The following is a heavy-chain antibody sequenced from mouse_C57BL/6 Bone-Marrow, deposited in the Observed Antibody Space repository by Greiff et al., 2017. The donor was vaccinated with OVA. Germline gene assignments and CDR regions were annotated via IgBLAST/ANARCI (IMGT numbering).Heavy chain of an antibody. CDR2: ISDGGSYT. Sequence: EVKVEESGGGLVKPGGSLKLSCAASGFTFSSYAMSWVRQTPEKRLEWVATISDGGSYTYYPDNVKGRFTISRDNAKNNLYLQMSHLKSEDTAMYYCARDRLRGYFDYWGQGTTLTVSS. J-gene: IGHJ2*01. D-gene: IGHD2-2*01. CDR1: GFTFSSYA. V-gene: IGHV5-4*01. CDR3: ARDRLRGYFDY.